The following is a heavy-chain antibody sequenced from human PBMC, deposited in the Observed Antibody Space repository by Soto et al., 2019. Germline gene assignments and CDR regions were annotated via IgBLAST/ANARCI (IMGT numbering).Heavy chain of an antibody. CDR3: ATYYYDSKVLDY. CDR2: IYYSGST. D-gene: IGHD3-22*01. V-gene: IGHV4-31*03. J-gene: IGHJ4*02. Sequence: SETLSLTCTVSGGSISSGGYYWSWIRQHPGKGLEWIGYIYYSGSTYYNPSLKSRVTISVDTSKNQFFLKLSSVTAADTAVYYCATYYYDSKVLDYWGQGTLVTVSS. CDR1: GGSISSGGYY.